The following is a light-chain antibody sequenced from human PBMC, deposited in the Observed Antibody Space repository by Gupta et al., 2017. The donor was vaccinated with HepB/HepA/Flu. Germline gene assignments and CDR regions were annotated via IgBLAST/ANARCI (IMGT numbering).Light chain of an antibody. CDR1: SPNIGAGYD. V-gene: IGLV1-40*01. Sequence: QSVLTQPPSVSGAPGQRVTISCTGSSPNIGAGYDVHWYQQLPGTAPKLLIYGNTNRPSGVPDRFSGSKSGTSASLAITGLQAEDESYYYCQSYDSSLSGSWVFGGGTKVTVL. CDR2: GNT. CDR3: QSYDSSLSGSWV. J-gene: IGLJ3*02.